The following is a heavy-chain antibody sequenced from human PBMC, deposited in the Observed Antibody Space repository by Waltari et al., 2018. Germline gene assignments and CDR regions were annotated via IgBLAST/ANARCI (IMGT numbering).Heavy chain of an antibody. CDR2: IYTSGST. V-gene: IGHV4-61*09. Sequence: QVQLQESGPGLVKPSQTLSLTCTVPGGSISSGSYYWSWIRQPAGKGLEWIGYIYTSGSTNYNPSLKSRVTISVDTSKNQFSLKLSSVTAADTAVYYCAREVVALYYFDYWGQGTLVTVSS. CDR3: AREVVALYYFDY. D-gene: IGHD2-15*01. J-gene: IGHJ4*02. CDR1: GGSISSGSYY.